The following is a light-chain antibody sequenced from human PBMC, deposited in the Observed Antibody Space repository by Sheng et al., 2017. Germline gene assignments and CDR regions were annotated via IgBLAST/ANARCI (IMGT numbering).Light chain of an antibody. CDR2: TS. CDR1: LRARVRLP. V-gene: IGLV1-40*01. Sequence: QSLLTQPPSVSGAPGQRVTILLHWGDLRARVRLPCTLVSANSRSSPQNSSSMTSKIGPQESLTRFSGSRSGSSASLAITGLQAEDEADYFCQSFHIPRGEWIFGGGTKLAVL. J-gene: IGLJ2*01. CDR3: QSFHIPRGEWI.